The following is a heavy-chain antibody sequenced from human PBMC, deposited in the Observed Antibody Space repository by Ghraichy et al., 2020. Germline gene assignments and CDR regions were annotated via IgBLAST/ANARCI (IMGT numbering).Heavy chain of an antibody. CDR1: GSTFTTSV. J-gene: IGHJ5*02. Sequence: ASVKVSCKTSGSTFTTSVISWEQQAPVQGHERMGWISAYNGITNYAQKFQGRLSMTTDTSTSTAYMELRSLRSDDTALYYCARSGLGYCSTGSCYTDNWFDAWGQGALVTVSS. V-gene: IGHV1-18*04. CDR3: ARSGLGYCSTGSCYTDNWFDA. CDR2: ISAYNGIT. D-gene: IGHD2-2*02.